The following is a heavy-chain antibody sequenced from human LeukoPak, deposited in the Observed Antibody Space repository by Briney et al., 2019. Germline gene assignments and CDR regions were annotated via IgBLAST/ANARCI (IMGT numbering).Heavy chain of an antibody. CDR3: ARLPYYYDSSGYYYYYYGMDV. V-gene: IGHV4-34*01. Sequence: GSLRLSCAASGFTFSSYAMSWIRQPPGKGLEWIGEINHSGSTNYNPSLKSRVTISVDTSKNQFSLKLSSVTAADTAVYYCARLPYYYDSSGYYYYYYGMDVWGQGTTVTVSS. CDR2: INHSGST. J-gene: IGHJ6*02. D-gene: IGHD3-22*01. CDR1: GFTFSSYA.